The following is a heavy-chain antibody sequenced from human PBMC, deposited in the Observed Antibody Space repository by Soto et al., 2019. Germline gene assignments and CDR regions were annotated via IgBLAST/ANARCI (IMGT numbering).Heavy chain of an antibody. V-gene: IGHV1-69*01. CDR1: GGTFSSYA. J-gene: IGHJ6*02. CDR3: ARDWIGDVWSGPIPYGMDV. Sequence: QVQLVQSGAEVKKPGSSVKVSCKASGGTFSSYAISWVRQAPGQGLEWMGGIIPIFGTANYAQKFQGRVTITADESTSTAYMELSSLRSEDTAVYYCARDWIGDVWSGPIPYGMDVWGQGTTVTASS. CDR2: IIPIFGTA. D-gene: IGHD3-3*01.